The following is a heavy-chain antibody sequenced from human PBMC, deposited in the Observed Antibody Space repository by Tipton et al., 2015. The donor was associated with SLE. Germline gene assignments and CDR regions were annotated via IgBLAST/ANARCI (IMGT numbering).Heavy chain of an antibody. CDR3: ARRIVVAGIFDC. V-gene: IGHV4-31*03. Sequence: TLSLTCTVSGDSISSGNFYWGWIRQHPGRGLEWIGYIYYSGTTYYNPSPTSRATISRDTSKNQFSLNLSSVTAADAAVYYCARRIVVAGIFDCWGQGILVTVSS. J-gene: IGHJ4*02. D-gene: IGHD3-22*01. CDR1: GDSISSGNFY. CDR2: IYYSGTT.